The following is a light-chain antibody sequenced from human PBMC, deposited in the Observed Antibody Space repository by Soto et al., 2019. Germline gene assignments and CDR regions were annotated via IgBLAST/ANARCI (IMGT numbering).Light chain of an antibody. J-gene: IGKJ1*01. CDR1: QSVSFY. CDR2: DAS. V-gene: IGKV3-11*01. CDR3: QQRTNWPVT. Sequence: EIVLTQSPATLSLSPGERATLSCRASQSVSFYLAWYQQKPGQAPRLLIFDASKRATGIPVRFSGSGSGTDFTLTISSLEPEDFALYYCQQRTNWPVTFGQGTKVEIK.